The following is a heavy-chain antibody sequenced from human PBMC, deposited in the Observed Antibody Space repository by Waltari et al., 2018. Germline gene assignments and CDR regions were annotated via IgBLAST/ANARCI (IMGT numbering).Heavy chain of an antibody. V-gene: IGHV4-34*01. CDR2: IDQSGGT. CDR1: GGSLSGYY. Sequence: VQLQQWGAGLLTPSETLSLTCAVYGGSLSGYYWSWFRQPPGKGLEWIGEIDQSGGTNYSPSFKSRVTIAVDTSKMQFSLKLASVTAADTAVYFCARRDHVHWYFNLWGRGTLVTVSS. J-gene: IGHJ2*01. CDR3: ARRDHVHWYFNL.